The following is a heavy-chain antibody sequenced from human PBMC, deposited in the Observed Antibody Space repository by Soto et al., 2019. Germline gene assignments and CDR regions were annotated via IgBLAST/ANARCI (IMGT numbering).Heavy chain of an antibody. CDR1: GFTFSSYG. J-gene: IGHJ4*02. CDR3: AIPLWSGYYHDY. CDR2: ISYDGSNK. V-gene: IGHV3-30*03. Sequence: GGSLRLSCAASGFTFSSYGMHWVRQAPGKGLEWVAVISYDGSNKYYADSVKGRFTISRDNSKNTLYLQMNSLRAEDTAVYYCAIPLWSGYYHDYWGQGTLVTVSS. D-gene: IGHD3-3*01.